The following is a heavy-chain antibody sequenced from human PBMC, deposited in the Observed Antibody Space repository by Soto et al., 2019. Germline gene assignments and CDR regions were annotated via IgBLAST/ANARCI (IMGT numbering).Heavy chain of an antibody. Sequence: ASVKVSCKASGYTFTSYGIICVRQAPGQRLEWMGWINAGNGNTKYSQKFQGRVTITRDTSASTAYMELSSLRSEDTAVYYCARSIVVVTALDYWGQGTLVTVSS. J-gene: IGHJ4*02. CDR2: INAGNGNT. D-gene: IGHD2-21*02. V-gene: IGHV1-3*01. CDR1: GYTFTSYG. CDR3: ARSIVVVTALDY.